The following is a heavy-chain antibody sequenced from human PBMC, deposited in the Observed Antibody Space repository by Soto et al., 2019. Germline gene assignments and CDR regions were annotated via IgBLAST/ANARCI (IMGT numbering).Heavy chain of an antibody. D-gene: IGHD3-16*02. V-gene: IGHV1-3*01. CDR2: INAGNGNT. CDR3: MTDRQYRPAY. CDR1: GYTFTSYA. J-gene: IGHJ4*02. Sequence: ASVKVSCKTSGYTFTSYAIHWVRQAPGQRLEWMGWINAGNGNTKSSEKFQGRVTISRATSASTAYLELSSLISEDTAVYYCMTDRQYRPAYWGQGTLVTVSS.